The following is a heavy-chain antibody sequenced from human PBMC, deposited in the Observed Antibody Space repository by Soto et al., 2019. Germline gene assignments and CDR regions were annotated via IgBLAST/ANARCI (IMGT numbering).Heavy chain of an antibody. J-gene: IGHJ1*01. CDR3: ARLRFRLPQTGLEA. V-gene: IGHV4-34*01. Sequence: SETLSLTCGVYGGSFSGYYWSWIRQPPGKGLEWIGEINHSGSTNYNPSLKSRVTISVDTSKNQFSLKLSSVTAADTAVYYCARLRFRLPQTGLEAWRQGSLVTVSS. CDR2: INHSGST. D-gene: IGHD5-12*01. CDR1: GGSFSGYY.